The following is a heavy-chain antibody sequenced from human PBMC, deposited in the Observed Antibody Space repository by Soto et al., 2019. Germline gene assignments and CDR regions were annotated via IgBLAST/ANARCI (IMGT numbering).Heavy chain of an antibody. CDR2: IYYSGST. CDR3: VRLGLDAFDT. J-gene: IGHJ3*02. V-gene: IGHV4-59*01. CDR1: GGSISSYY. Sequence: SETLSLTCTVSGGSISSYYWSWIRQPPGKGLEWIGYIYYSGSTDYNPSLKSRVTISVDTSKNQFSLKLSSVTAADSAVYYCVRLGLDAFDTGGQGTIVTVS.